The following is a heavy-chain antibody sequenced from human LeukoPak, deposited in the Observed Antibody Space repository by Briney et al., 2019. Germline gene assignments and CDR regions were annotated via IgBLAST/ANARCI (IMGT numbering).Heavy chain of an antibody. CDR3: ARGRAMVVGVTGVPFDY. V-gene: IGHV1-46*01. J-gene: IGHJ4*02. CDR1: GYTFTDYY. Sequence: ASVKVSCKASGYTFTDYYMHWVRQAPGQGLEWMGGIYPSGDSTDYAQRSQGRVTMSADASTNTVYMELRSLTSGDTAIYYCARGRAMVVGVTGVPFDYWGQGTLVTVSS. CDR2: IYPSGDST. D-gene: IGHD2-21*02.